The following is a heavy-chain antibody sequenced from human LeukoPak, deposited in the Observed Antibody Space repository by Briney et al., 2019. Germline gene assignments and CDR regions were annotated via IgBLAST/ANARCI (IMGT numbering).Heavy chain of an antibody. J-gene: IGHJ6*03. V-gene: IGHV3-7*01. CDR1: GFTFSSYW. D-gene: IGHD2-2*01. CDR3: ARAIVVVPAATTYYYYYMDV. CDR2: IKQDGSEK. Sequence: GGSLRLSCAASGFTFSSYWMSWVRQAPGKGLEWVANIKQDGSEKYYVDSVKGRFTISRDNAKNSLYLQMNSLRAEDTAVYYCARAIVVVPAATTYYYYYMDVWGKGTTVTVSS.